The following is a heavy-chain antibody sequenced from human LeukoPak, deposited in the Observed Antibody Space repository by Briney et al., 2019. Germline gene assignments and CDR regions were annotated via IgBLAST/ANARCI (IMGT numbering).Heavy chain of an antibody. D-gene: IGHD6-19*01. V-gene: IGHV3-23*01. CDR1: GFTFSSYA. J-gene: IGHJ3*02. CDR3: ARPAGGGGWYDAFDI. Sequence: GGSLRLSCAASGFTFSSYAMSWVRQAPGKGLEWVSALSGSGGSTYYADSVKGRFTISRDNSKNTLYLQMNSLRAEDTDVYYCARPAGGGGWYDAFDIWGQGTMVTVSS. CDR2: LSGSGGST.